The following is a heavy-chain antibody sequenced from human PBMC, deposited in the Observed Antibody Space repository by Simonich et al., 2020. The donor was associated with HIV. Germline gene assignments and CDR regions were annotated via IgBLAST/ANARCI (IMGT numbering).Heavy chain of an antibody. Sequence: QVQLVQSGAEVKKPGSSVKVSCKASGGTFSSHVISWVRQAPGQGLEWMGGIIPLFGTTHNAQKFQGRVTITADESTSPAYMELSSLRSEDTAVYYFARGGGEQQLVSWFDPWGQGTLVTVSS. CDR3: ARGGGEQQLVSWFDP. V-gene: IGHV1-69*13. J-gene: IGHJ5*02. CDR1: GGTFSSHV. D-gene: IGHD6-13*01. CDR2: IIPLFGTT.